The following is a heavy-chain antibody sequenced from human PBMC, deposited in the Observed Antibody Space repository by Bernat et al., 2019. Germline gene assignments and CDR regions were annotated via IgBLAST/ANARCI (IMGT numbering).Heavy chain of an antibody. CDR2: ISYDGSNK. V-gene: IGHV3-30*18. CDR3: AKDALQDSSGWYVPEYFQH. CDR1: GFTFSSYG. Sequence: QVQLVESGGGVVQPGRSLRLSCAASGFTFSSYGMHWVRQAPGKGLEWVAVISYDGSNKYYADSVKGRFTISRDNSKNTLYLQMNSLRAEDTAVYYCAKDALQDSSGWYVPEYFQHWGQGTLVTVSS. J-gene: IGHJ1*01. D-gene: IGHD6-19*01.